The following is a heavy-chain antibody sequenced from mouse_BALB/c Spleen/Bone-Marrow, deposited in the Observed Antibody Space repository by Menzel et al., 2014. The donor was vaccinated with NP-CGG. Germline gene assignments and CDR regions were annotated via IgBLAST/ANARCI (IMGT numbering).Heavy chain of an antibody. Sequence: VQLQQPGGGLVQPGGSLKLSCAASGFDFSRYWMSWVRQAPGKGLEWIGEINPDSSTINYTPSLKDKFIISRDNAKSTLYLQMSKVRSEDTALYYCARLNYYGNLFVWGAGTTVTVSS. J-gene: IGHJ1*01. CDR1: GFDFSRYW. CDR2: INPDSSTI. V-gene: IGHV4-1*02. D-gene: IGHD1-1*01. CDR3: ARLNYYGNLFV.